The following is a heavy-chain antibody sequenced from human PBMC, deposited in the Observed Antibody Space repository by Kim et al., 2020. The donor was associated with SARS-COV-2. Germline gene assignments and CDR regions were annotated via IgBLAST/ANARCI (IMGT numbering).Heavy chain of an antibody. Sequence: GGSLRLSCAASGFTFDSYAMSWVRQAPGKGLEWVSAISGSGGSTYYADSVKGRFTISRDNSKNTLLLQMSSRRAEDTAVYYCTKAPRIAAALQHPWGQGTLVTVSS. J-gene: IGHJ5*02. V-gene: IGHV3-23*01. CDR2: ISGSGGST. CDR1: GFTFDSYA. CDR3: TKAPRIAAALQHP. D-gene: IGHD6-13*01.